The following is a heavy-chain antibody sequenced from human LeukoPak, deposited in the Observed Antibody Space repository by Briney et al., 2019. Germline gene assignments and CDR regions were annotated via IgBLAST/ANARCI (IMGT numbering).Heavy chain of an antibody. CDR3: ARQYYDFWSGYSGFDY. CDR2: IYPGDSDT. CDR1: GYRFTSYW. D-gene: IGHD3-3*01. J-gene: IGHJ4*02. Sequence: GESLKISCKGSGYRFTSYWIGWVRQMPGKGLEWMGVIYPGDSDTRYSPSFQGQVTISADKSISTAYLQWSSLKASDTAMYYCARQYYDFWSGYSGFDYWGQGTLVTVSS. V-gene: IGHV5-51*01.